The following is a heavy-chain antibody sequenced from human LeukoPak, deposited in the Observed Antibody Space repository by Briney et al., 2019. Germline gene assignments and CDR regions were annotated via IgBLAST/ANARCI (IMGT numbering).Heavy chain of an antibody. J-gene: IGHJ4*02. Sequence: SETLSLTCAVYGGSLNGHYWSWIRQPPGKGLEWIGEGSESGGTKFNPSLKSRVTISADTSKNQFSLKVKSVTAADTAVYYCARETIVVVTAILDYWGQGTLVTVSS. CDR1: GGSLNGHY. CDR2: GSESGGT. CDR3: ARETIVVVTAILDY. V-gene: IGHV4-34*01. D-gene: IGHD2-21*02.